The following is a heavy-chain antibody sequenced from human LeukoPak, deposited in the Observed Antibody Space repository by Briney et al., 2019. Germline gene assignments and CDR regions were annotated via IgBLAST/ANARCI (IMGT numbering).Heavy chain of an antibody. CDR2: ISAYNGNT. J-gene: IGHJ6*03. CDR3: ARGYYSNYYYYYYYMDV. CDR1: GYTFTSYG. Sequence: ASVKVSCKASGYTFTSYGISWVRQAPGQGLEWMGWISAYNGNTNYAQKLQGRVTMTTDTSTSTAYMGLRSLRSDDTAVYYCARGYYSNYYYYYYYMDVWGKGTTVTVSS. D-gene: IGHD4-11*01. V-gene: IGHV1-18*01.